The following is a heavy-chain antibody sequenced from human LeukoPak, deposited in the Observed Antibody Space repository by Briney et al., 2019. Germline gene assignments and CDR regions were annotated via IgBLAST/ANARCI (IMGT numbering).Heavy chain of an antibody. CDR2: ISSSSSTI. CDR1: GFAVSSNY. CDR3: ARDRGYGDYVGAFDI. V-gene: IGHV3-48*02. J-gene: IGHJ3*02. Sequence: PGGSLRLSCAASGFAVSSNYMNWVRQAPGKGLEWVSHISSSSSTIYYADSVKGRFTISRDNAKNSLYLQMNSLRDEDTAVYYCARDRGYGDYVGAFDIWGQGTMVTVSS. D-gene: IGHD4-17*01.